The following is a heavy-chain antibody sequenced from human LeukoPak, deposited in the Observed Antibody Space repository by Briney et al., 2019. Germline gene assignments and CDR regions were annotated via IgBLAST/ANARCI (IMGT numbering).Heavy chain of an antibody. V-gene: IGHV1-2*02. D-gene: IGHD3-3*01. CDR2: INPNSGGT. Sequence: ASVKVSCKASGYTFTGYYMHWVRQAPGQGLEWMGWINPNSGGTNYAQKFQGRVTMTRDTSISTAYMELSRLRSDDTAVYYCARDLHYDFWSGYPILTGWGQGTLVTVSS. CDR1: GYTFTGYY. CDR3: ARDLHYDFWSGYPILTG. J-gene: IGHJ4*02.